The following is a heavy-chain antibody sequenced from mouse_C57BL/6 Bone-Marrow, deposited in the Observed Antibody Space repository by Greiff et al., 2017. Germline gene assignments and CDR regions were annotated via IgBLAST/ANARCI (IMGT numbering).Heavy chain of an antibody. CDR1: GYTFTSYG. Sequence: QVQLKQSGAELARPGASVKMSCKASGYTFTSYGISWVKQRTGQGLERIGEVYPRSGNTYYNEKFKGKATLTADKSSSTAYMELRSLTSAVSAVYFCAISVSYYSNYLAWFAYWGQGTLVTVSA. J-gene: IGHJ3*01. V-gene: IGHV1-81*01. D-gene: IGHD2-5*01. CDR3: AISVSYYSNYLAWFAY. CDR2: VYPRSGNT.